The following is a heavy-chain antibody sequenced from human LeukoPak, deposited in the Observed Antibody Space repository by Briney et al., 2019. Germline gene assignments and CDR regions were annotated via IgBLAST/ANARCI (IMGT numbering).Heavy chain of an antibody. J-gene: IGHJ4*02. CDR2: IYTSGNS. Sequence: SETLSLTCTVSGGSISSYYWSWIRQPAGKGLEWIGRIYTSGNSNYNPSLKSRVTMSVDTSKNQFSLKLSSVTAADTAVYYCARPSSDYYDNSGYHSFDYWGQGTLVTVSS. V-gene: IGHV4-4*07. D-gene: IGHD3-22*01. CDR1: GGSISSYY. CDR3: ARPSSDYYDNSGYHSFDY.